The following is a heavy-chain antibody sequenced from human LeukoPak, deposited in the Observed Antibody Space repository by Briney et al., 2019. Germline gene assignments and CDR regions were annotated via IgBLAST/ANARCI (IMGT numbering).Heavy chain of an antibody. J-gene: IGHJ4*02. Sequence: SETLSLTCTVSGGSISSYYWSWIRQPPGKGLEWIGYIYYSGSTNYNPSLKSRVTISVDTSKNQFSLKLSSVTAADTAVYYCARAPVEKTGIDYWGQGTLVTVSS. CDR3: ARAPVEKTGIDY. D-gene: IGHD5-24*01. CDR1: GGSISSYY. V-gene: IGHV4-59*01. CDR2: IYYSGST.